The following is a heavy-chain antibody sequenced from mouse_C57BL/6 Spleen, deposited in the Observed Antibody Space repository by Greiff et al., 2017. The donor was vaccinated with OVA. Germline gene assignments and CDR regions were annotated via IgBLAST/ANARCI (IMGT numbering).Heavy chain of an antibody. Sequence: VQLHQSGAELVKPGASVKLSCTASGFNIKDYYMHWVKQRTEQGLEWIGRIDPEDGETKYAPKFQGKATITADTASNTAYLQLSSLTSEDTAVYYCARTSYYGSSYEDYFDYWGQGTTLTVSS. D-gene: IGHD1-1*01. V-gene: IGHV14-2*01. CDR2: IDPEDGET. J-gene: IGHJ2*01. CDR1: GFNIKDYY. CDR3: ARTSYYGSSYEDYFDY.